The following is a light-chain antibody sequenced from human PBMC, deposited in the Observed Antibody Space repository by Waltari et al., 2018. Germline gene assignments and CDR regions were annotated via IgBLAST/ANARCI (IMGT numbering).Light chain of an antibody. CDR2: EGN. CDR3: CSYGGVNTLGVL. Sequence: QSALTQPASVSGSPGQSITITCTGRSADVGGYNLVSGYHHHPGQAPRLRLYEGNGRPSGIPSRLSGYTSGNPASLTISGLQIEDEADYYCCSYGGVNTLGVLFGGGSKLTV. V-gene: IGLV2-23*03. CDR1: SADVGGYNL. J-gene: IGLJ2*01.